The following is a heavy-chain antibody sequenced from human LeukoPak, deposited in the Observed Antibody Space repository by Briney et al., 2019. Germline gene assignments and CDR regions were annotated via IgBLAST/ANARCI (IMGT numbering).Heavy chain of an antibody. V-gene: IGHV1-2*02. Sequence: ASVKVSCKASGYTFTGYHIHWVRQAPGQGLEWMGWINPNSGGTNYAQKFQGRATMTRDTSITTAYMELTSLRSDDTAVYYCARDLFYSVSGTYYNVGRVFNYWGQGTLVTVSS. CDR2: INPNSGGT. J-gene: IGHJ4*02. CDR1: GYTFTGYH. CDR3: ARDLFYSVSGTYYNVGRVFNY. D-gene: IGHD3-10*01.